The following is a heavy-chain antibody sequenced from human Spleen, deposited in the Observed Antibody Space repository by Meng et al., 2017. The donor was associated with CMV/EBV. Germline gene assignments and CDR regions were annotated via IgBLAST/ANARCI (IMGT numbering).Heavy chain of an antibody. Sequence: GESLKISCKGSGYNFASYWIGWVRQMPGKGLEWMGIIYPGDSDIRYSPSFRGQITISADKSVSTAYLQWSSLKASDTAMYYCARHERRDCGSSSCQIDYWGQGTLVTVSS. D-gene: IGHD2-2*01. V-gene: IGHV5-51*01. J-gene: IGHJ4*02. CDR1: GYNFASYW. CDR2: IYPGDSDI. CDR3: ARHERRDCGSSSCQIDY.